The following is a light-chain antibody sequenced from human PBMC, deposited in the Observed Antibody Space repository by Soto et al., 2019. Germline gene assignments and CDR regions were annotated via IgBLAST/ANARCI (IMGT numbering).Light chain of an antibody. J-gene: IGLJ2*01. CDR1: SSDVGGYKY. CDR3: RSYGGTNNLL. V-gene: IGLV2-8*01. Sequence: QSALTQPPSASGSPGQSVTISCTGTSSDVGGYKYVSWYQQHPGKAPKLMIFEVHKRPSGVPDRFSGSKSGNTASLTVSGLQAEDEADYYCRSYGGTNNLLFGGGTKLTVL. CDR2: EVH.